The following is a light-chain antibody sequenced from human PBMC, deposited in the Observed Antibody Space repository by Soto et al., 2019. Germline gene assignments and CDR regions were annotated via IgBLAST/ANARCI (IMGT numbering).Light chain of an antibody. J-gene: IGLJ1*01. V-gene: IGLV1-40*01. CDR3: QSSDSSLSGSV. CDR2: GNS. Sequence: QSVLTQPPSVSGAPGQRVTISCTGSSSNIGAGYDVHWYQQLPGTAPKLLIYGNSNRPSGVPDRFSGSKSGTSASLAITGRQAEDEADYYCQSSDSSLSGSVFGTGTKLTVL. CDR1: SSNIGAGYD.